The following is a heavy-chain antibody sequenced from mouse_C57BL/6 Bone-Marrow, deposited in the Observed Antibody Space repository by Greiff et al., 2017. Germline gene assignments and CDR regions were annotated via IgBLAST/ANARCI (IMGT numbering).Heavy chain of an antibody. D-gene: IGHD2-3*01. Sequence: DVKLVESGGGLVQPGGSLKLSCAASGFTFSDYYMYWVRQTPEKRLEWVAYISNGGGSTYYPDTVKGRFTISRDNAKNTLYLQMSRLKSEYTAMYYCARQGWLLYAMDYWGQGTSVTVSS. CDR2: ISNGGGST. CDR3: ARQGWLLYAMDY. CDR1: GFTFSDYY. V-gene: IGHV5-12*01. J-gene: IGHJ4*01.